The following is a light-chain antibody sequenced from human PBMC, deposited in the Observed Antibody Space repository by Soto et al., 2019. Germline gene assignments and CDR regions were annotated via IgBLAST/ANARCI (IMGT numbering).Light chain of an antibody. CDR2: DVS. J-gene: IGKJ1*01. V-gene: IGKV3-11*01. CDR3: QQRSNGPRT. Sequence: IVLIQSPATLSVSPGESATLSCRDSQDLXNDFTWYQQKPGQAPRFLXYDVSNRATDSPARFSGSGSGTDSTLTISSLEPEHLAVYYFQQRSNGPRTFGQGTKVDIK. CDR1: QDLXND.